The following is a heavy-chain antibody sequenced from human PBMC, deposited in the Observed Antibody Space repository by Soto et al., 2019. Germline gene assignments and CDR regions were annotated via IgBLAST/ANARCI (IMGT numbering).Heavy chain of an antibody. Sequence: QVQLVQSGAEMKKPGASVTVSCKASGYSFTGYYLHWVRQAPGQGLEWLGWINPNSGATNHAQKFQGRVTMTRDRSITQAYMDRNRLTSDDTAVYYCARDSVSTIGDFDNWGQGILVTVSS. CDR1: GYSFTGYY. CDR3: ARDSVSTIGDFDN. J-gene: IGHJ4*02. CDR2: INPNSGAT. V-gene: IGHV1-2*02. D-gene: IGHD5-12*01.